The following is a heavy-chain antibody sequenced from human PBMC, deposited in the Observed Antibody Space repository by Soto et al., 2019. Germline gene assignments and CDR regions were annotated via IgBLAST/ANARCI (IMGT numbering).Heavy chain of an antibody. J-gene: IGHJ4*02. V-gene: IGHV3-23*01. D-gene: IGHD1-1*01. CDR3: VKGVRQREHYFDY. CDR2: LSSSGDT. Sequence: PGGSLRLSCAASGFTFSDYVMRWVRQAPGKVLEWVSSLSSSGDTYYADSVKGRFNISRDTSKNTLNLQMNSPRVEDTAIYYCVKGVRQREHYFDYWGQGTLVTVSS. CDR1: GFTFSDYV.